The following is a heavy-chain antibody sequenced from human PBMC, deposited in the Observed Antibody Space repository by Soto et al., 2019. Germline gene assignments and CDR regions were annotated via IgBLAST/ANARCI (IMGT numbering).Heavy chain of an antibody. CDR3: AKRNYGSEFDY. CDR1: GFTFSSYA. Sequence: EVQLLESGGGLVQPGGSLRLSCAASGFTFSSYAMNWVRQAPGKGLEWVSVISGSGGSTYNADSVKGRFTISRDNSKNTLYLQMNSLRAEDTAVYYCAKRNYGSEFDYWGQGTLVTVSS. J-gene: IGHJ4*02. D-gene: IGHD3-10*01. V-gene: IGHV3-23*01. CDR2: ISGSGGST.